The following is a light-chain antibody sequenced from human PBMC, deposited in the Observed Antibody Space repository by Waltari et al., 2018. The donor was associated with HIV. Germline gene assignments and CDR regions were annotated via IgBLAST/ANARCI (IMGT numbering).Light chain of an antibody. CDR2: VKSDGSH. CDR3: GERHTINGQVGYV. V-gene: IGLV4-3*01. CDR1: SEHSTYT. Sequence: LPVLTQPPSASALLGASIKLTCTLSSEHSTYTLEWYQQRQGRFPHYIMKVKSDGSHRQGVGIPYRFMGSRSGADRYRTISILQSDDEAEYHCGERHTINGQVGYVFGTGTKVTVL. J-gene: IGLJ1*01.